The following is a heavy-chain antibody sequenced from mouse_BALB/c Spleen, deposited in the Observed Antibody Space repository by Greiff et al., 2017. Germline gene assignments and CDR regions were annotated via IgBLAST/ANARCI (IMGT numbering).Heavy chain of an antibody. CDR3: AREHYGYLAD. Sequence: VQLKESGPGLVAPSQCLSISCTVSGFSLTSYGVHWVRQPPGKGLEWLGVIWAGGSTNYNSALMSRLSISKDNSKSQVFLKMNSLQTDDTARYYCAREHYGYLADWGQGTLVTVAA. CDR2: IWAGGST. V-gene: IGHV2-9*02. D-gene: IGHD1-2*01. J-gene: IGHJ3*01. CDR1: GFSLTSYG.